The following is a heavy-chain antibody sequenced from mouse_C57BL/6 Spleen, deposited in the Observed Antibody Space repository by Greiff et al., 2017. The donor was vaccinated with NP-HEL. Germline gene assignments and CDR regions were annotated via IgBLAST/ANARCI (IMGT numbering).Heavy chain of an antibody. J-gene: IGHJ4*01. CDR1: GFSLTSYA. V-gene: IGHV2-9-1*01. CDR3: ARNSGTGAMDY. D-gene: IGHD4-1*01. CDR2: LWTGGGT. Sequence: VQVVESGPGLVAPSQSLSITCTVSGFSLTSYAISWVRQPPGKGLEWLGVLWTGGGTNYNSALKSRLSISKDNSKSQVFLKMNSLQTDDTARYYCARNSGTGAMDYWGQGTSVTVSS.